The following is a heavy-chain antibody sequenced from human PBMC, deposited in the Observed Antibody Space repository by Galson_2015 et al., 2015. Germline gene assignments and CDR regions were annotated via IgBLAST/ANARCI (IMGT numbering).Heavy chain of an antibody. CDR1: GFTFSRYS. CDR2: ISDGSGTI. Sequence: SLRLSCAASGFTFSRYSMNWVRQAPGKGLEWLSYISDGSGTIFYADSVKGRFTISRDNAKNSLYLEMNSLRAEDTAVYYCASWRYSSGWYSDYWGQGTLVTVSA. CDR3: ASWRYSSGWYSDY. V-gene: IGHV3-48*01. D-gene: IGHD6-19*01. J-gene: IGHJ4*02.